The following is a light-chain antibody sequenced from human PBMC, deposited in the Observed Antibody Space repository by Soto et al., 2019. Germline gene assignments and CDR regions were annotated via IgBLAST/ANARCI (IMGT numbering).Light chain of an antibody. CDR2: GAS. V-gene: IGKV1-9*01. CDR1: QGISTF. Sequence: DIQLTQSPSFLSASVGDRVTITCRASQGISTFLAWYQQKPGKAPKLLIYGASTLQNGVPPRFSGSGSGTEFTLTISSLQPEDFATYYCQQLNAHLLTFGGGTRVDIK. J-gene: IGKJ4*01. CDR3: QQLNAHLLT.